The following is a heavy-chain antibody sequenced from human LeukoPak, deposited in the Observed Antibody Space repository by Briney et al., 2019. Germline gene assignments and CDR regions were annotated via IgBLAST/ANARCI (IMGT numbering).Heavy chain of an antibody. J-gene: IGHJ4*02. CDR1: GFTFSSYS. CDR2: TSSSSSTI. D-gene: IGHD3-22*01. V-gene: IGHV3-48*04. Sequence: PGGSLRLSCAASGFTFSSYSMNWVRQAPGKGLEWVSYTSSSSSTIYYADSVKGRFTISRDNAKNSLYLQMNSLRAEDTAVYYCARDLQRYYDSSGYSDYWGQGTLVTVSS. CDR3: ARDLQRYYDSSGYSDY.